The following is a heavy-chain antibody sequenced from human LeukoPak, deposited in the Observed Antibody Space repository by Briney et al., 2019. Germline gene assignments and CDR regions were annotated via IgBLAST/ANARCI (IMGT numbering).Heavy chain of an antibody. CDR1: GYTFTGYY. CDR2: INPSGGST. Sequence: ASVKVSCKASGYTFTGYYMHWVRQAPGQGLEWMGIINPSGGSTSYAQKFQGRVTITRDMSTSTAYMELSSLRSEDTAVYYCAADMYSSGWYPRDYWGQGTLVTVSS. D-gene: IGHD6-19*01. V-gene: IGHV1-46*01. CDR3: AADMYSSGWYPRDY. J-gene: IGHJ4*02.